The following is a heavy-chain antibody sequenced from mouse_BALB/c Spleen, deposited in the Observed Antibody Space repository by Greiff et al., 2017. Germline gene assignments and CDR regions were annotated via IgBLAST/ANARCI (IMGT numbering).Heavy chain of an antibody. Sequence: VHVKQSGPELVKPGASVKISCKASGYTFTDYNMHWVKQSHGKSLEWIGYIYPYNGGTGYNQKFKSKATLTVDNSSSTAYMELRSLTSEDSAVYYCARGGARAPFDYWGQGTTLTVSS. CDR2: IYPYNGGT. CDR3: ARGGARAPFDY. D-gene: IGHD3-1*01. J-gene: IGHJ2*01. CDR1: GYTFTDYN. V-gene: IGHV1S29*02.